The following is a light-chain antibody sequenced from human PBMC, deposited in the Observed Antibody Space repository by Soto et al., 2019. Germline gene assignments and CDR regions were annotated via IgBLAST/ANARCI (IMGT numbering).Light chain of an antibody. Sequence: EIVMTQSPATLSVSPGERATLSCRASQSVSSKLAWYQQKPGQAPRLLIYGASTRATGIPARFSGSGSGTDFTLTISSLQSEDSAVYYCQQYKNWPPLTFGGGTKVEIK. V-gene: IGKV3-15*01. J-gene: IGKJ4*01. CDR2: GAS. CDR3: QQYKNWPPLT. CDR1: QSVSSK.